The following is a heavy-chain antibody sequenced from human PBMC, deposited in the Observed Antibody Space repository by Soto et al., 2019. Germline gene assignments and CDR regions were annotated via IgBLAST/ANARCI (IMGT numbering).Heavy chain of an antibody. D-gene: IGHD3-3*01. Sequence: SGTLSLTCAVYGGSFSGYYWSWIRQPPGKGLEWIGEINHSGSTNYNPSLKSRVTISVDTSKNQFSLKLSSVTAADTAVYYCARGRSGYYSPAYYYYMDVWGKGTTVTVSS. J-gene: IGHJ6*03. CDR3: ARGRSGYYSPAYYYYMDV. CDR2: INHSGST. V-gene: IGHV4-34*01. CDR1: GGSFSGYY.